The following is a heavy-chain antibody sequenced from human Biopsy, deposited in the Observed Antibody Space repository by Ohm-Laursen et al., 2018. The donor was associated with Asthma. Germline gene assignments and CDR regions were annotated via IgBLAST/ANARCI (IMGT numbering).Heavy chain of an antibody. CDR3: VRGSSSWHHGPFHYYYGLDV. D-gene: IGHD6-13*01. V-gene: IGHV4-39*01. CDR2: IYYSGTT. Sequence: SETLSLTCCLSSGSGGYMRSGNYYWGWIRQPPGKGLEWIGSIYYSGTTYYNPSLESPVTVSADTSKNEFSLKLTSVPAADTAVYYCVRGSSSWHHGPFHYYYGLDVWGQGTTATVSS. CDR1: GGYMRSGNYY. J-gene: IGHJ6*02.